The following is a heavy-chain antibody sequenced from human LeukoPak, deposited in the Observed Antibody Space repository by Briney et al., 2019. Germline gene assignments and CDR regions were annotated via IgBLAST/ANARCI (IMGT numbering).Heavy chain of an antibody. CDR3: ARGYYYYYYMDV. V-gene: IGHV1-8*03. D-gene: IGHD3-10*01. J-gene: IGHJ6*03. CDR2: MNPNSGNT. Sequence: ASVKVSCKASGYTFTSYDINWARQATGQGLEWMGWMNPNSGNTGYAQKFQGRVTITRNTSISTAYMELSSLRSEDTAVYYCARGYYYYYYMDVWGKGTTVTVSS. CDR1: GYTFTSYD.